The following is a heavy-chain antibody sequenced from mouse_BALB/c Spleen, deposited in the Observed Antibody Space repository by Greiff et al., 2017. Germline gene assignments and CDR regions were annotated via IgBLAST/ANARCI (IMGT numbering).Heavy chain of an antibody. CDR3: AREDYGSSFDY. Sequence: EVKLVESGGGLVQPGGSLRLSCATSGFTFTDYYMSWVRQPPGKALEWLGFIRNKANGYTTEYSASVKGRFTISRDNSQSILYLQMNTLRAEDSATYYCAREDYGSSFDYWGQGTTLTVSS. J-gene: IGHJ2*01. V-gene: IGHV7-3*02. CDR1: GFTFTDYY. D-gene: IGHD1-1*01. CDR2: IRNKANGYTT.